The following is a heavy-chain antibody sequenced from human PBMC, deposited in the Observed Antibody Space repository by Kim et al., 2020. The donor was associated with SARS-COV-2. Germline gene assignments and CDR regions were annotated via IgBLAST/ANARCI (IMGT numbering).Heavy chain of an antibody. J-gene: IGHJ5*02. CDR1: GFTFSSCV. Sequence: GGSLRLSCAASGFTFSSCVMSWVRQAPGKGLEWVSTISGSDGITHYADSVKGRFTISRDNSKNTLYLQMNSLTAEDTAVYFCAKRPAPVSLVRGGSFDPWGQGTLVTVSS. V-gene: IGHV3-23*01. CDR2: ISGSDGIT. CDR3: AKRPAPVSLVRGGSFDP. D-gene: IGHD3-10*01.